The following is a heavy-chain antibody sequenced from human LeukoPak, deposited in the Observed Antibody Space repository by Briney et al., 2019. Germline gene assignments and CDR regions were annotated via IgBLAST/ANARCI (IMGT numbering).Heavy chain of an antibody. D-gene: IGHD4-23*01. CDR3: ARGATVVTGFDY. Sequence: GASVKVSCKASGYTFTSYDINWVRQATGQGLEWMGWMNPNSGNTGYAQKFQGRVTMTRNTSISTAYMELSSLRSEDTAVYYCARGATVVTGFDYWGQGTLVTVSS. V-gene: IGHV1-8*01. CDR2: MNPNSGNT. J-gene: IGHJ4*02. CDR1: GYTFTSYD.